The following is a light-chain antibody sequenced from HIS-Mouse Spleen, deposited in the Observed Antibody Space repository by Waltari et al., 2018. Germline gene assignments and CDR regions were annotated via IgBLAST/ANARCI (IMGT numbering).Light chain of an antibody. J-gene: IGLJ3*02. CDR2: RNN. V-gene: IGLV1-47*01. Sequence: QSVLTQPPSASGTPGQRVTISCSGSSSNIGSNYVYWYQQLPGTAPKLLIYRNNQRPSGVPDRVSGSKAGTSASLAISGLRSEDEADDYCAAWDDSLSGPVFGGGTKLTVL. CDR1: SSNIGSNY. CDR3: AAWDDSLSGPV.